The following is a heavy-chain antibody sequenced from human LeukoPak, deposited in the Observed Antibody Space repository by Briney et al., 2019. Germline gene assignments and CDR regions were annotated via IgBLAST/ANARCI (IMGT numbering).Heavy chain of an antibody. Sequence: GVSLRLSCAASGFSFYDYPMHWVRRAPGKGLEWVSLISGDGVKTYYADSVRGRFTISRDNSKDSLYLQMNSLRTEDTAMYYCVKEIDTLGTNAFDIWGQGTMVTVSS. CDR1: GFSFYDYP. J-gene: IGHJ3*02. V-gene: IGHV3-43*02. CDR3: VKEIDTLGTNAFDI. D-gene: IGHD2-15*01. CDR2: ISGDGVKT.